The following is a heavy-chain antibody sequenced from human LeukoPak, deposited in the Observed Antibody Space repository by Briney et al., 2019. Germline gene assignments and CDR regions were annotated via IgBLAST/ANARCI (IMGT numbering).Heavy chain of an antibody. CDR2: ISWNSGSI. CDR1: GFTFDDYA. V-gene: IGHV3-9*01. J-gene: IGHJ6*02. CDR3: AKDIRYSYGSFLGMDV. D-gene: IGHD5-18*01. Sequence: PGRSLRLSCAASGFTFDDYAMHWVRQAPGKGLEWVSGISWNSGSIGYADSVKGRFTISRDNAKNSLYLQMNSLRAEDTALYYCAKDIRYSYGSFLGMDVWGQGTTVTVSS.